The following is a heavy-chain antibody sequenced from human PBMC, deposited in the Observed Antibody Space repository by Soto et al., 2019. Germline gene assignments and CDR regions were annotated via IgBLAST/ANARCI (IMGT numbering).Heavy chain of an antibody. V-gene: IGHV1-69*01. J-gene: IGHJ5*01. CDR2: IIHIFGTA. CDR1: GGTFSSYA. D-gene: IGHD3-3*01. Sequence: QVQLVQSGAEVKKPGSSVKVSGKASGGTFSSYAISWVRQAPGQGLEWMGGIIHIFGTANYAQKFQGRVTISADESTSTAYMERSSLRSEDTAVYFCARDGEVVGVLKYWFDSWGQGTLVIFSS. CDR3: ARDGEVVGVLKYWFDS.